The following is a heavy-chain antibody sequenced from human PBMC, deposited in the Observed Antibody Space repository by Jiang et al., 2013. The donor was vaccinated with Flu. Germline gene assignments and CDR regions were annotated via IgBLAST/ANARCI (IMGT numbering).Heavy chain of an antibody. CDR1: GGSISSYY. J-gene: IGHJ6*03. CDR2: IYTSGST. Sequence: SGPGLVKPSETLSLTCTVSGGSISSYYWSWIRQPPGKGLEWIGYIYTSGSTNYNPSLKSRVTISVDTSKNQFSLKLSSVTAADTAVYYCARDLLMTTVTGNYYYMDVWGKGTTVTVSS. CDR3: ARDLLMTTVTGNYYYMDV. D-gene: IGHD4-11*01. V-gene: IGHV4-4*09.